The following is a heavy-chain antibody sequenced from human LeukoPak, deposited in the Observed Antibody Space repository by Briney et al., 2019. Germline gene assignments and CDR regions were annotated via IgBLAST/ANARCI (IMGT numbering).Heavy chain of an antibody. V-gene: IGHV1-18*04. J-gene: IGHJ5*02. D-gene: IGHD3-9*01. CDR3: ARERVDYDILTGYRPLNWFDP. CDR2: ISAYNGNT. CDR1: GYTFTGYY. Sequence: ASVKVSCKASGYTFTGYYMHWVRQAPGQGLEWMGWISAYNGNTNYAQKLQGRVTMTTDTSTSTAYMELRSLRSDDTAVYYCARERVDYDILTGYRPLNWFDPWGQGTLVTVSS.